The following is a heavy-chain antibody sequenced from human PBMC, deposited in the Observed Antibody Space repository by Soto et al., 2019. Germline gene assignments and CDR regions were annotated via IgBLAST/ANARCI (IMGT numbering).Heavy chain of an antibody. CDR2: IGASGRST. J-gene: IGHJ3*02. V-gene: IGHV3-23*01. CDR3: ARDLDYYGSGSYNAFDI. CDR1: GFTFSSYA. Sequence: GGSLRLSCAASGFTFSSYAMTWVRQAPGKGLEWVSTIGASGRSTYYADSVRGRFTISRDNPKNTLYLQMNSLRAEDTAVYYCARDLDYYGSGSYNAFDIWCQGTMVTVSS. D-gene: IGHD3-10*01.